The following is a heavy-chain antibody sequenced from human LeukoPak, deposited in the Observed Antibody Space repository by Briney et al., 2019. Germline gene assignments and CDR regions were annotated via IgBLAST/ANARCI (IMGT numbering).Heavy chain of an antibody. CDR1: GFTFSSYG. Sequence: GGTLRLSCAASGFTFSSYGMSWVRQAPGKGLEWVSSFGGGGGSTYYADSVKGRFTISRDNAKNSLYLQMNSLRAEDTAVYYCARRGPSKAFDIWGQGTMVAVSS. CDR2: FGGGGGST. J-gene: IGHJ3*02. CDR3: ARRGPSKAFDI. V-gene: IGHV3-23*01.